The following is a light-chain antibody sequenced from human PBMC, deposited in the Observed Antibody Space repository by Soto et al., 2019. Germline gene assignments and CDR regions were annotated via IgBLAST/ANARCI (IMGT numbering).Light chain of an antibody. Sequence: EVVMTQSPATLSVSPGGRATLSCMASQSISRDLAWYQHKPGQAPRLLIYGASMRATGVPARFSGSVSGTEFTLTISSLQSEDFAVYYCQQYNNWHQLTFGGGTKVDIK. CDR2: GAS. J-gene: IGKJ4*01. CDR3: QQYNNWHQLT. V-gene: IGKV3-15*01. CDR1: QSISRD.